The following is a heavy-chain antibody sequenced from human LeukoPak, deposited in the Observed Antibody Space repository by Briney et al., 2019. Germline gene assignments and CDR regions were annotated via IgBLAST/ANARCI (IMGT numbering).Heavy chain of an antibody. CDR1: GGSIGSYY. V-gene: IGHV4-59*01. CDR2: IYYSGST. J-gene: IGHJ6*02. CDR3: ARDKYVPAATHYYYYYGMDV. D-gene: IGHD2-2*01. Sequence: SETLSLTCTVSGGSIGSYYWCWIRQPPGKGLEWIGYIYYSGSTNYNPSLKSRVTISVDTSKNQFSLKLSSVTAADTAVYYCARDKYVPAATHYYYYYGMDVWGQGTTVTVSS.